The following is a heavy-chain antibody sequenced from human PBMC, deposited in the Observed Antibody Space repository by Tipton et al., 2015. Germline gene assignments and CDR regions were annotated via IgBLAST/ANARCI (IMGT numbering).Heavy chain of an antibody. V-gene: IGHV3-11*01. D-gene: IGHD2-15*01. J-gene: IGHJ4*02. CDR1: GFRFSDYY. CDR2: ITGSGLSI. Sequence: SLRLSCEASGFRFSDYYMTWIRQAPGKGLEWVSYITGSGLSIYYADSVKGRFTISRDNAKNSLYLQMNSVRVEDTALYYCARVTTHHRDFWGQGTLVTVSS. CDR3: ARVTTHHRDF.